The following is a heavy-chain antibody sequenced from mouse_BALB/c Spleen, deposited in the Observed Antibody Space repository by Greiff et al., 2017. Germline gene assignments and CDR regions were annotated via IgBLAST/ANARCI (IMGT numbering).Heavy chain of an antibody. Sequence: QVQLKESGPGLVAPSQSLSITCTVSGFSLTSYGVHWVRQPPGKGLEWLGVIWAGGSTNYNSALMSRLSISKDNSKSQVFLKMNSLQTDDTAMYYCARDPTPWFAYWGQGTLVTVSA. V-gene: IGHV2-9*02. CDR3: ARDPTPWFAY. CDR1: GFSLTSYG. J-gene: IGHJ3*01. CDR2: IWAGGST.